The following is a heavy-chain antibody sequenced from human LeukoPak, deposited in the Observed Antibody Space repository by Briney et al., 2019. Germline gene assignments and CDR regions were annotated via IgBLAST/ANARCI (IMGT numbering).Heavy chain of an antibody. CDR1: GFTFSSYW. D-gene: IGHD4-17*01. V-gene: IGHV3-74*01. CDR3: ARSHDYGDFSFDY. Sequence: GGSLRLSCAASGFTFSSYWMHWARQAPGKGLVWVSRINSDGSSTSYADSVKGRFTISRDNAKNTLYLQMNSLRAEDTAVYYCARSHDYGDFSFDYWGQGTLVTVSS. CDR2: INSDGSST. J-gene: IGHJ4*02.